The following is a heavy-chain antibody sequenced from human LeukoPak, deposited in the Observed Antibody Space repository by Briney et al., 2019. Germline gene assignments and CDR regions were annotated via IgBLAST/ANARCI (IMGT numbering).Heavy chain of an antibody. D-gene: IGHD4-11*01. V-gene: IGHV1-2*02. J-gene: IGHJ4*02. CDR1: GYTFRGNY. CDR3: ARDPSSVTLYFFDY. Sequence: ASVKVSCKASGYTFRGNYIHWLRQAPGQGLEWMGWIDANNGGTKSTQKFQGRVTMSRDTSISTAYMDLSSLSPDDAAVYYCARDPSSVTLYFFDYWGQGTLVTVSS. CDR2: IDANNGGT.